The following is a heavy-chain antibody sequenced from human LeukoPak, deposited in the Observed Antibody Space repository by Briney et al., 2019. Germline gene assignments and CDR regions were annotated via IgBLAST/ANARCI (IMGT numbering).Heavy chain of an antibody. CDR1: GYTFTDYF. CDR3: ARGLGAADYLWGNFAACDV. Sequence: ASVKVSCKASGYTFTDYFIHWLRQAPGQGLEWMGWVNPFSDGTDSAQKFRGRVTMTTDTSIRKVYMELSSLTSDDTAVYCCARGLGAADYLWGNFAACDVWGQGTMVTVSS. V-gene: IGHV1-2*02. CDR2: VNPFSDGT. J-gene: IGHJ3*01. D-gene: IGHD3-16*01.